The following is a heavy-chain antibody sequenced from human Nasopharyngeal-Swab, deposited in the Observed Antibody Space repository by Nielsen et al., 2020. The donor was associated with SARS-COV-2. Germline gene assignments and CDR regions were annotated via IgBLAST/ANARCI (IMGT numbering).Heavy chain of an antibody. CDR3: ARDGSMVRGVMMSDWFDP. D-gene: IGHD3-10*01. CDR1: GFTFSSYA. J-gene: IGHJ5*02. V-gene: IGHV3-30-3*01. CDR2: ISYDGSNK. Sequence: GGSLRLSCAASGFTFSSYAMHWVRPAPGKWLEWVAVISYDGSNKYYADSVKGRFTISRDNSKNTLYLQMNSLRAEDTAVYYCARDGSMVRGVMMSDWFDPWGQGTLVTVSS.